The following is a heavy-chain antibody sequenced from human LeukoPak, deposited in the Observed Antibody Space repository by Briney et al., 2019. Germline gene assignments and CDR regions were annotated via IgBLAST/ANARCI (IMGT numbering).Heavy chain of an antibody. CDR3: ARWLGSYYYYGMDV. Sequence: RSLRLSCAASGFTFSSYGMHWVRQAPGKGLEWVAVIWYDGSNKYYADSVKGRFTISRDNSKNTLYLQMNSLRAEDTAVYYCARWLGSYYYYGMDVWGQGTTVTVSS. CDR2: IWYDGSNK. D-gene: IGHD6-19*01. J-gene: IGHJ6*02. V-gene: IGHV3-33*01. CDR1: GFTFSSYG.